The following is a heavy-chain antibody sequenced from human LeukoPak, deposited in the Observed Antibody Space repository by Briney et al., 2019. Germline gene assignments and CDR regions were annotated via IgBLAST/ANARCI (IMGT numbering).Heavy chain of an antibody. CDR1: GGSISSGGYY. CDR2: IYYSGST. D-gene: IGHD2-2*01. J-gene: IGHJ1*01. V-gene: IGHV4-39*01. CDR3: ARAAGHCSGTSCYPEYFQY. Sequence: KPSETLSLTCTVSGGSISSGGYYWSWIRQHPGKGLEWIGYIYYSGSTYYNPSLKSRVTISVDTSKNQFSLKLSSVTAADTAVYCARAAGHCSGTSCYPEYFQYWGQGTLVTVSS.